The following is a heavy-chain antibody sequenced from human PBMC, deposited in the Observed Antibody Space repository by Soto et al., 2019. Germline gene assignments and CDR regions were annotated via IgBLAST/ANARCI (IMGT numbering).Heavy chain of an antibody. CDR2: ISGSGGST. CDR1: GFTFSSYA. D-gene: IGHD3-22*01. J-gene: IGHJ4*02. CDR3: ASLLPDSSGYYYFDY. Sequence: EVQLLESGGGLVQPGGSLRLSCAASGFTFSSYAMSWVRQAPGKGLEWVSAISGSGGSTYYADSVKGRFTISRDNSKNTLHLQMNSLRAEDTAVYYCASLLPDSSGYYYFDYWGQGTLVTVSS. V-gene: IGHV3-23*01.